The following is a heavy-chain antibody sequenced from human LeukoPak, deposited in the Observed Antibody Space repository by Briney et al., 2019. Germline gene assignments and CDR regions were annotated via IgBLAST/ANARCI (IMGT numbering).Heavy chain of an antibody. D-gene: IGHD3-10*01. V-gene: IGHV3-48*03. CDR2: ISSSGSTI. Sequence: GGSLRLSCAASGFTFSSYEMNWVRQAPGKGLEWVSYISSSGSTIYYADSVKGRFTISRDNAKNSLYLQMNSLRAEDTAVYYCARGLDDYYGSGSYYNVGNWFDPWGQGTLVIVSS. J-gene: IGHJ5*02. CDR1: GFTFSSYE. CDR3: ARGLDDYYGSGSYYNVGNWFDP.